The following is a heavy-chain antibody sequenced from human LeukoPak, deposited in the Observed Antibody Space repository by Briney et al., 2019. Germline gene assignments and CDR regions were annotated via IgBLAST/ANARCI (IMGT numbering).Heavy chain of an antibody. V-gene: IGHV3-23*01. CDR3: ARGRGGDYVPSRFDY. Sequence: PGGSLRLSCSASGFAFSGFAMGWVRQAPGKGLEWVASISGSGGKTCYADSVEGRFTISRDNSKNTLYLQMNSQRAEDTALYYCARGRGGDYVPSRFDYWGQGTLVTVSS. J-gene: IGHJ4*02. CDR1: GFAFSGFA. D-gene: IGHD4-17*01. CDR2: ISGSGGKT.